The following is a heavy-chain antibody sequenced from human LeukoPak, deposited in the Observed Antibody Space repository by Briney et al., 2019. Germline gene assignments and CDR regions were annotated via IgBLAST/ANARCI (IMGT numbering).Heavy chain of an antibody. CDR2: IRQDGSEK. J-gene: IGHJ4*02. Sequence: GGSLRLSCAASGFTFSSYWMSWVRQAPGKGLEWVANIRQDGSEKYYVHSVKGQFTISRDNAKNSLYLQMTSLRAEDTAVYYCARENRSTSCCFDYWGQGTLVTVSS. V-gene: IGHV3-7*01. CDR3: ARENRSTSCCFDY. CDR1: GFTFSSYW. D-gene: IGHD2-2*01.